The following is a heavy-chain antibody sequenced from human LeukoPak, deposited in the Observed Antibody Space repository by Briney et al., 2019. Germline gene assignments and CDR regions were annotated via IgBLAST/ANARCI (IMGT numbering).Heavy chain of an antibody. V-gene: IGHV4-34*01. J-gene: IGHJ5*02. CDR2: INHSGST. CDR1: GGSFSGYY. Sequence: SETLSLTCAVYGGSFSGYYWSWIRQPPGKGLEWIGEINHSGSTNYNPSLESRVTISVDTSKNQFSLKLSSVTAADTAVYYCARGIIVDTAMAGSGTGWFDPWGQGTLVTVSS. D-gene: IGHD5-18*01. CDR3: ARGIIVDTAMAGSGTGWFDP.